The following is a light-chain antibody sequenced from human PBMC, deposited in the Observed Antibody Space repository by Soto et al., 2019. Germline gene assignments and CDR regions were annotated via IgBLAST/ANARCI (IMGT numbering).Light chain of an antibody. V-gene: IGLV2-11*01. CDR2: DVT. Sequence: QAVLAHPLSVSWSPGHSVAISCSGTSSDVGGYNSVSWYQQFPGKAPKLMIYDVTKRPSGVPDRFSGSKSGNTASLTISGLQAEDEADYYCCSYAASSNLVFGGGTKVTVL. CDR3: CSYAASSNLV. CDR1: SSDVGGYNS. J-gene: IGLJ2*01.